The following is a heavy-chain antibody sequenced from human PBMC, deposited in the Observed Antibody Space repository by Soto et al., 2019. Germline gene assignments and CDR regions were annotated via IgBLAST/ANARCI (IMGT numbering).Heavy chain of an antibody. Sequence: GESLKISCKGSGYSFTTYWIGWVRQMQGKGLKWMAIISPPDSQARCSPSFQGQVTLSVDKSIISADLQWSSLKASDTAMYYCARRISYGSGWDHWGQGTLVTVSS. V-gene: IGHV5-51*01. D-gene: IGHD6-19*01. CDR3: ARRISYGSGWDH. CDR1: GYSFTTYW. CDR2: ISPPDSQA. J-gene: IGHJ1*01.